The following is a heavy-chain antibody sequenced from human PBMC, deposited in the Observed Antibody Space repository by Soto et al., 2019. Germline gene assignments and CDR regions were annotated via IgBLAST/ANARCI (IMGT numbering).Heavy chain of an antibody. J-gene: IGHJ3*02. Sequence: GGSLRLSCVASGFAFSRYWMSWVRQAPGKGLEWVANINLDGSTKYHVDSARGRFTISRDNAKSALFLQMNSLRAEDTALYYCARERPASSSAFDIWGQGTVVTVSS. CDR2: INLDGSTK. CDR1: GFAFSRYW. CDR3: ARERPASSSAFDI. D-gene: IGHD3-16*02. V-gene: IGHV3-7*01.